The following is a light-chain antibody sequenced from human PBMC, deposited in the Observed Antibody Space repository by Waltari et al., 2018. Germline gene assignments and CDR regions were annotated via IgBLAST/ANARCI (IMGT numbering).Light chain of an antibody. CDR3: QQYVRLPWT. CDR2: WAS. Sequence: DIVITQSPDSLPVSLGERAPLNRQSSDSLLYSPKNKNYLAWFPQKPGQPPKLLIHWASRRESGVPDRFSGSGSGTDFTLSISSLQAEDGAVYYCQQYVRLPWTFGQGTQVEVK. J-gene: IGKJ1*01. CDR1: DSLLYSPKNKNY. V-gene: IGKV4-1*01.